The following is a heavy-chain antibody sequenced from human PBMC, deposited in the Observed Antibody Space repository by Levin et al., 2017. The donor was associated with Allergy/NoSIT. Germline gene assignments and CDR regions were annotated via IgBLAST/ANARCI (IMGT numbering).Heavy chain of an antibody. CDR3: ATTGTSSPWFDY. CDR1: GFSFSDYV. CDR2: IGTHSVTT. D-gene: IGHD1-14*01. V-gene: IGHV3-23*01. Sequence: LSLTCVASGFSFSDYVISWVRQAPGKGLEWVSAIGTHSVTTYYTDSVKGRFTISRDDSKNTLILQMASLRVEDTAVYYCATTGTSSPWFDYWGRGAPVTVSS. J-gene: IGHJ4*02.